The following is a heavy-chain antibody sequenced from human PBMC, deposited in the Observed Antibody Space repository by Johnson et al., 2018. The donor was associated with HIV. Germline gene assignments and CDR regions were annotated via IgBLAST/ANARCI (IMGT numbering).Heavy chain of an antibody. CDR3: AKDRSTGWYPAFDI. CDR1: GFTFSSYA. V-gene: IGHV3-23*04. Sequence: EVQVVESGGGLIQPGGSLRLSCEASGFTFSSYAMNWVRQAPGKGLEWVSAISVRGGSTSYAASVKGRFTISRDNSAHTLYLQMNSLRAEDTALYYCAKDRSTGWYPAFDIWGQGTMVTVSS. D-gene: IGHD6-19*01. CDR2: ISVRGGST. J-gene: IGHJ3*02.